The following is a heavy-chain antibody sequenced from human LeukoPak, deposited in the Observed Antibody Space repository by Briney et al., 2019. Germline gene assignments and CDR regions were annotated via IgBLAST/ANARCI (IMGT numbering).Heavy chain of an antibody. Sequence: PSETLSLTCAVSGYSISSGYYWGWIRQPPGKGLEWIGSIYHSGSTYYNPSLKSRVTISVDTSKNQFSLKLSSVTAADTAVYYCARFRGGSSSWYLPPYFDYWGQGTLVTVSS. CDR3: ARFRGGSSSWYLPPYFDY. CDR1: GYSISSGYY. J-gene: IGHJ4*02. CDR2: IYHSGST. V-gene: IGHV4-38-2*01. D-gene: IGHD6-13*01.